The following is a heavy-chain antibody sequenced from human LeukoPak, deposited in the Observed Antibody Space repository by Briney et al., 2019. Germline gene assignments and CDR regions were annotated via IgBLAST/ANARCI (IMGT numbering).Heavy chain of an antibody. Sequence: GGSLRLSCAASGLTLSGYWMHWVRQAPGKGLVWVSRINGDASSTSYADSVKGRFTISSDNAKSTLYLQMNSLRVEDTAVYYCARARGNTYGYFEYWGQGTLVTVSS. V-gene: IGHV3-74*01. CDR2: INGDASST. J-gene: IGHJ4*02. CDR3: ARARGNTYGYFEY. D-gene: IGHD5-18*01. CDR1: GLTLSGYW.